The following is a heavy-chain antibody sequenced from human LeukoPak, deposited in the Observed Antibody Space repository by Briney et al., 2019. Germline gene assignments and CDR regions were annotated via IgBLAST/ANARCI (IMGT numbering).Heavy chain of an antibody. V-gene: IGHV4-34*01. Sequence: PSETLSLTCAVYGGSFNSYYWTWVRQPPGKGLEWIGEVYHLGTTAYNPSLESRVTISVDTSKNQFSLRLNSVTAADTAVYYCARGVFPGIPRKNYFDPWGQGILVTVSS. CDR3: ARGVFPGIPRKNYFDP. CDR2: VYHLGTT. J-gene: IGHJ5*02. CDR1: GGSFNSYY. D-gene: IGHD1-14*01.